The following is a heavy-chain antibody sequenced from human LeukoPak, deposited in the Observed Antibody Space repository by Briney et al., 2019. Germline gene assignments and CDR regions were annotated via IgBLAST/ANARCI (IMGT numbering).Heavy chain of an antibody. D-gene: IGHD3-10*01. CDR2: IYPGDSDT. Sequence: GESLKISCEGSGYSFTSYWIGWVRQMPGKGLEWMGIIYPGDSDTRYSPSFQGQVTISADKSISTAYLQWSSLKASDTAMYYCASTPMASGTEGWLYTFDYWGQGTLVTVSS. CDR1: GYSFTSYW. J-gene: IGHJ4*02. V-gene: IGHV5-51*01. CDR3: ASTPMASGTEGWLYTFDY.